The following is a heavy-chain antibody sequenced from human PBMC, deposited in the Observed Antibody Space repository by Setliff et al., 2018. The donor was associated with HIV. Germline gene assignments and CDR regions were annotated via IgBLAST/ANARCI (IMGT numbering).Heavy chain of an antibody. V-gene: IGHV1-18*01. J-gene: IGHJ4*02. D-gene: IGHD3-3*01. CDR3: ARMQAYYNFWRSTYYFDY. CDR2: ISTYNGDA. Sequence: ASVKVSCKASGYPFTSYGICWVRQAPGHGLEWMGYISTYNGDAYYAEKFQGRVTMTTDTSTNAVSMELTNLRSDDTAVYFCARMQAYYNFWRSTYYFDYWGQGTPVTVSS. CDR1: GYPFTSYG.